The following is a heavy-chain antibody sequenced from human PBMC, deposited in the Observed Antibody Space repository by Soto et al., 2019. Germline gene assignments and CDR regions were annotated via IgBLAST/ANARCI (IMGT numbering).Heavy chain of an antibody. Sequence: EVQLVESGGGLVQPGGSLRLSCAASGFTFSSYAMSWVRQAPGKGLEWVSAISRSGGSTYYADSVKGRFTISRDNSKNALYLQMNSLRAEDTAVHYCAKALWTFGGVIPWVQGSLVTVSS. V-gene: IGHV3-23*04. D-gene: IGHD3-16*01. J-gene: IGHJ5*02. CDR2: ISRSGGST. CDR3: AKALWTFGGVIP. CDR1: GFTFSSYA.